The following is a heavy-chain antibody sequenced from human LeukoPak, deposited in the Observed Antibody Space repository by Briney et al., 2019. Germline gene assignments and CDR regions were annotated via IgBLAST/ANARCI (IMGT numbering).Heavy chain of an antibody. J-gene: IGHJ4*02. Sequence: GGSLRLSCAASGFTFSSYSMNRVRQAPGKGLEWVSSISSSSSYIYYADSVKGRFTISRDNAKNSLYLQMNSLRAEDTAVYYCARLTDSGYDGSAYWGQGTLVTVSS. D-gene: IGHD5-12*01. CDR3: ARLTDSGYDGSAY. V-gene: IGHV3-21*01. CDR1: GFTFSSYS. CDR2: ISSSSSYI.